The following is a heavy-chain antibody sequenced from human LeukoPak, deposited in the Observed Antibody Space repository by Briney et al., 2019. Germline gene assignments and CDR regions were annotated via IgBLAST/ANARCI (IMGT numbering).Heavy chain of an antibody. J-gene: IGHJ5*02. CDR2: IYYSGST. D-gene: IGHD3-10*01. Sequence: PSETLSLTCTVSGGFITSSNSHWGWIRQPPGKGLEWVGTIYYSGSTYYKSSLKSRVTISVDTSKNQFSLKLSSVTAADTAVYYCARDLEGVRGVINNWFDPWGQGTLVTVSS. V-gene: IGHV4-39*07. CDR3: ARDLEGVRGVINNWFDP. CDR1: GGFITSSNSH.